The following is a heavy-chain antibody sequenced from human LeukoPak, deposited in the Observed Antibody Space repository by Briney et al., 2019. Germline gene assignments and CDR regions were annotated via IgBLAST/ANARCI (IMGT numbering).Heavy chain of an antibody. Sequence: GGSLRLSCAASGFTFDDYGMSWVRQAPGKGLEWVAVISYDGSNKYYADSVKGRFTISRDNSKNTLYLQMNSLRAEDTAVYYCAKDRGTMVRGVILYYFDYWGQGSLVTVSS. CDR1: GFTFDDYG. CDR2: ISYDGSNK. CDR3: AKDRGTMVRGVILYYFDY. D-gene: IGHD3-10*01. J-gene: IGHJ4*02. V-gene: IGHV3-30*18.